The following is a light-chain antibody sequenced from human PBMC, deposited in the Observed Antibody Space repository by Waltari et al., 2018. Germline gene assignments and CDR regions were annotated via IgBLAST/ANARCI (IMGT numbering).Light chain of an antibody. CDR3: QQYYNYPWT. CDR2: AAS. CDR1: QGISSY. J-gene: IGKJ1*01. V-gene: IGKV1-8*01. Sequence: AIRMTQSPSSLSASTGGRVTITCRASQGISSYLAWYQQKPEKPPKLLIYAASTLQSGVPSRFSGSGAGTDFTLTSSCLQAGDFATYYCQQYYNYPWTVGQGTKVEIK.